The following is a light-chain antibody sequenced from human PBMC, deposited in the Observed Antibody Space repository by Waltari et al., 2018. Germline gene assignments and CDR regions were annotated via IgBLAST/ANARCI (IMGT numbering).Light chain of an antibody. CDR3: QQYSNWPPWT. J-gene: IGKJ1*01. CDR2: DAS. V-gene: IGKV3-15*01. CDR1: QSVSNN. Sequence: VMTQSPVTLSVSPGERATLSCRASQSVSNNLAWYQHKPAQEPRHGMYDASTRASGLPARFRGPGSGREFTLTINSLQSEDVAIYYCQQYSNWPPWTFGQGTTVEIK.